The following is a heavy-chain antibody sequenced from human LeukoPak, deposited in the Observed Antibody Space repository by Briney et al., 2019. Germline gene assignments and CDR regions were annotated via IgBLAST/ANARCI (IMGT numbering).Heavy chain of an antibody. CDR1: GYTFTSYG. D-gene: IGHD3-22*01. Sequence: GASVKVSCKASGYTFTSYGISWVRQAPGQGLEWMGWISAYNGNTNYAQKLQGRVTITRDTSASTAYMELSSLRSEDTAVYYCARDLAKGSGSNFLSYYYYYGMDVWGQGTTVTVSS. CDR2: ISAYNGNT. V-gene: IGHV1-18*01. CDR3: ARDLAKGSGSNFLSYYYYYGMDV. J-gene: IGHJ6*02.